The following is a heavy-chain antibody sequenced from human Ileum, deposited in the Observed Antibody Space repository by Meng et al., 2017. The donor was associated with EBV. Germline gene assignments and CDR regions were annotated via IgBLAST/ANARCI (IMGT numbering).Heavy chain of an antibody. V-gene: IGHV4-34*02. CDR2: ISHTGTT. J-gene: IGHJ5*02. D-gene: IGHD4-23*01. CDR3: ARYGTCGANSFYCFDP. Sequence: VQLPQLGAGLFKPPAPRSLTCCVYAGSFSTYSWTWIRQPPGKGLEWIGEISHTGTTKYNPSLKNRVTISLDTSNNQFSLNLNSVTAADTALYYCARYGTCGANSFYCFDPWGQGTLVTVSS. CDR1: AGSFSTYS.